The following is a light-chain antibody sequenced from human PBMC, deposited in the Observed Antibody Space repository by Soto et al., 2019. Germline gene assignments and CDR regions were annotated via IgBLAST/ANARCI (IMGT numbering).Light chain of an antibody. CDR1: QSVGSD. CDR3: QQYNNWPQT. Sequence: EIVLTQSPGILSLSPGGGATLSCRASQSVGSDYLAWYQQKPGQAPRLLIYGASTRATGIPARFSGSGSGTEFTLTISSLQSEDFAVYYCQQYNNWPQTFGQGTKVDI. CDR2: GAS. J-gene: IGKJ1*01. V-gene: IGKV3-15*01.